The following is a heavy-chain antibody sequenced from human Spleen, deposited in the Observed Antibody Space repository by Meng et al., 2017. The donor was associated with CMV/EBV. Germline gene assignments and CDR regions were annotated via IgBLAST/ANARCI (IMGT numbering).Heavy chain of an antibody. CDR1: ISSSNW. CDR2: IYHSGGT. D-gene: IGHD2-8*01. Sequence: ISSSNWWGWVRQPPGKWLEWIGDIYHSGGTNYNPSLKSRVTISVDKSKNQFSLKLSSVTAADTAVYYCARDSALHCTNGVCSRPIDYWGQGTLVTVSS. J-gene: IGHJ4*02. V-gene: IGHV4-4*02. CDR3: ARDSALHCTNGVCSRPIDY.